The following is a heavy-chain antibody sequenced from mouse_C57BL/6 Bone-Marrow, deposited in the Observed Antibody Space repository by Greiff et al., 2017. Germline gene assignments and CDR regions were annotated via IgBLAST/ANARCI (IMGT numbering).Heavy chain of an antibody. CDR3: AREGLHDYDGDYYAMDY. J-gene: IGHJ4*01. V-gene: IGHV1-18*01. Sequence: VQLQQSGPELVKPGASVKIPCKASGYTFTDYNMDWVKQSHGKSLEWIGDINPNNGGTIYNQKFKGKATLTVDKSSSTAYMELRSLPSEDTAVYYCAREGLHDYDGDYYAMDYWGQGTSVTVSS. CDR2: INPNNGGT. CDR1: GYTFTDYN. D-gene: IGHD2-4*01.